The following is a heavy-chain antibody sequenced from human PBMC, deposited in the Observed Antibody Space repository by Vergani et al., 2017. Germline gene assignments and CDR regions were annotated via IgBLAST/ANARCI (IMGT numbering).Heavy chain of an antibody. D-gene: IGHD2-15*01. CDR2: IKQDGSEK. CDR3: AREGRYCSGGSCYSGWFDP. CDR1: GFTFSSYW. J-gene: IGHJ5*02. Sequence: EVQLVESGGGLVQPGRSLRLSCAASGFTFSSYWMSWVRQAPGKGLEWVANIKQDGSEKYYVDSVKGRFTISRDNAKNSLYLQMNSLRAEDTAVYYCAREGRYCSGGSCYSGWFDPWGQGTLVTVSS. V-gene: IGHV3-7*01.